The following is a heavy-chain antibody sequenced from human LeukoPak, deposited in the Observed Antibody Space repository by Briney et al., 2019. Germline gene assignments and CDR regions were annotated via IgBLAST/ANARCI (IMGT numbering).Heavy chain of an antibody. D-gene: IGHD3-10*01. J-gene: IGHJ4*02. Sequence: PGESLKISCKGSGYSFVNYWIGWVRQMHGKGLEWMGIIHPGDSDTRYSPSFQGQVTISAEKSISTAYLQWSSLKASDTAMYYCARRGEGPIGGIGYWGQGTLVTVSS. CDR2: IHPGDSDT. CDR1: GYSFVNYW. V-gene: IGHV5-51*01. CDR3: ARRGEGPIGGIGY.